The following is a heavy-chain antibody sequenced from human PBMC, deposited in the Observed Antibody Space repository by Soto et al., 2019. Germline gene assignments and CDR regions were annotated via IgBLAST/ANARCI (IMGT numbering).Heavy chain of an antibody. CDR2: INHSGTT. J-gene: IGHJ4*02. Sequence: QVQLRQWGAGLLKPSETLSLTCAVFGGSFSDYYWTWIRQPPGKGLEWIEEINHSGTTSYNPSLKSRLTISVDTSNNQFSLKLSSVTAADTAVYYCARKPIYHFFAGYYSVDYWGQGTLVTVSS. CDR3: ARKPIYHFFAGYYSVDY. CDR1: GGSFSDYY. V-gene: IGHV4-34*01. D-gene: IGHD3-9*01.